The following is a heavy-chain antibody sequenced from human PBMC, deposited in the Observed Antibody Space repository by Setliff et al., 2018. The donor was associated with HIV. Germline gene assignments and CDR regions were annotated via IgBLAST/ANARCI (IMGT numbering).Heavy chain of an antibody. CDR2: ISGSGGST. CDR1: GFSFSDCY. J-gene: IGHJ4*02. D-gene: IGHD3-3*01. V-gene: IGHV3-23*01. CDR3: AKDIYDFWSGYSTQSYHFDY. Sequence: GGSLRLSCAASGFSFSDCYMSWVRQAPGKGLEWVSAISGSGGSTYYADSVKGRFTISRDNSKNTLFLQMNSLRAEDTAVYYCAKDIYDFWSGYSTQSYHFDYWGQGTLVTVSS.